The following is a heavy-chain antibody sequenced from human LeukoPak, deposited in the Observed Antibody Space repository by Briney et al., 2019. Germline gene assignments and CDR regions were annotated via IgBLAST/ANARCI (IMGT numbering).Heavy chain of an antibody. CDR3: AGGRAFDI. CDR1: GGSFSGYY. CDR2: IYTSGSN. V-gene: IGHV4-59*10. Sequence: SETLSLTCAVYGGSFSGYYWSWIRQPAGKGLEWIGRIYTSGSNNYNPSLKSRVTISVDTSKNQFSLKLSSVTAADTAVYYCAGGRAFDIWGQGTLVTVSS. J-gene: IGHJ3*02.